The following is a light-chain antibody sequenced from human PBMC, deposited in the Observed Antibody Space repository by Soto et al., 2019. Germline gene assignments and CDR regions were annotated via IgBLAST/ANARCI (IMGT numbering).Light chain of an antibody. CDR3: RSYTIITTFDV. CDR2: DVT. CDR1: SSDVGGHNF. Sequence: QSALTQPASVSGSPGQSITIPCTGTSSDVGGHNFVSWYQHHPGKAPKLMIYDVTNRPSGVSDRFSGSKSGNTASLTISGLQADYGADYFCRSYTIITTFDVFGTGTKVTVL. V-gene: IGLV2-14*03. J-gene: IGLJ1*01.